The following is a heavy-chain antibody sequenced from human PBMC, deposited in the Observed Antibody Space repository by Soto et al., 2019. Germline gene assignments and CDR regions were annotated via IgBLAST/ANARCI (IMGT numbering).Heavy chain of an antibody. CDR3: AKRNGVPAANRYYYYGMDV. J-gene: IGHJ6*02. V-gene: IGHV3-23*01. Sequence: PVGSLRRSCAASVFTFSSYAISWFRQAPGKGLEWVSAISGSGGSTYYADSVKGRFTISRDNSKNTLYLQMNSLRAEDTAVYYCAKRNGVPAANRYYYYGMDVWGQGTTV. CDR2: ISGSGGST. CDR1: VFTFSSYA. D-gene: IGHD2-2*01.